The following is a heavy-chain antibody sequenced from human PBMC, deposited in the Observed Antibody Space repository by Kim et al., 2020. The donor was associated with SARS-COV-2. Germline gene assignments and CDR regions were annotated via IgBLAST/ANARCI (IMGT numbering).Heavy chain of an antibody. V-gene: IGHV4-59*13. D-gene: IGHD6-19*01. Sequence: SETLSLTCTVSSGSISSFYWSWIRQSPGKGLEWIGYIYYSGSTNYNPSLKSRVTISLDTSKIQFSLNLRSVTAADTAVYYCARATIAVGGNFQFDSWGQGTLVTVSS. J-gene: IGHJ4*02. CDR3: ARATIAVGGNFQFDS. CDR2: IYYSGST. CDR1: SGSISSFY.